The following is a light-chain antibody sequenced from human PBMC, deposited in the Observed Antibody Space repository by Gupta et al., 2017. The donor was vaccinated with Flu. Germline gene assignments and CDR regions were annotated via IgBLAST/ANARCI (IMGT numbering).Light chain of an antibody. V-gene: IGKV1-39*01. CDR1: QSISSY. J-gene: IGKJ2*01. CDR3: QQSYSTQYT. Sequence: DIQMTQSPSSLSASVGDRVTITCRASQSISSYLNWYQQKPGKAPKLLIYAASILQSGVPSRFSGSGSGTDFTLTISMLQPEDFATYYCQQSYSTQYTFGQGTKLEIK. CDR2: AAS.